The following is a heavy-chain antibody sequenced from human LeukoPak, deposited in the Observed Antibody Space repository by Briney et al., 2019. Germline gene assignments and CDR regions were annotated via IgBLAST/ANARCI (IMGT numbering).Heavy chain of an antibody. CDR2: ISTYTGRA. CDR1: GYRFKVYD. CDR3: ARADGSNTGTNGFDV. Sequence: GASVKVSCKTSGYRFKVYDILWVRQAPGHGLAYVGWISTYTGRARYAQRFQGRVSVIIDTSTSTAYLELTNLTSSDTGLYYCARADGSNTGTNGFDVWGLGTMVTVAS. J-gene: IGHJ3*01. D-gene: IGHD4-11*01. V-gene: IGHV1-18*01.